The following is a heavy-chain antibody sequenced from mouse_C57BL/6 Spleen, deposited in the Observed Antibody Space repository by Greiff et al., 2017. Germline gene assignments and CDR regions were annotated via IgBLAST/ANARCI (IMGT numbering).Heavy chain of an antibody. J-gene: IGHJ2*01. CDR1: GYTFTSYW. V-gene: IGHV1-52*01. CDR2: IDPSDSET. D-gene: IGHD1-1*01. Sequence: QVQLQQPGAELVRPGSSVKLSCKASGYTFTSYWMHWVKQRPIQGLEWIGNIDPSDSETHYNQKFKDKATLTVDKSSSTAYMQLSSLTSEDSAVYYCARGSYGSIYFDYWGQGTTLTVSS. CDR3: ARGSYGSIYFDY.